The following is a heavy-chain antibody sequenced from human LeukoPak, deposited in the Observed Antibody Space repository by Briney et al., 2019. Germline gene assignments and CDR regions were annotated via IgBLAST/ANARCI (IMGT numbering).Heavy chain of an antibody. CDR1: GYSFSNYW. Sequence: GESLTISCKGSGYSFSNYWIGWVRQMPGKGLEWMGIIYPGDSGTRYSPSFKGQVTISADNSIRTAFLHWGTLKASDTAIYYCARAPTSVSNPYYFDYWGQGTLVTVSS. CDR2: IYPGDSGT. V-gene: IGHV5-51*01. J-gene: IGHJ4*02. D-gene: IGHD4-17*01. CDR3: ARAPTSVSNPYYFDY.